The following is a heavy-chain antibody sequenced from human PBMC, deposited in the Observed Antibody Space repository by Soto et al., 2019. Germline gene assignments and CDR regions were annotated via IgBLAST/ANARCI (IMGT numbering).Heavy chain of an antibody. D-gene: IGHD5-12*01. Sequence: QVQAVQSGAEVKKPGSSVKVSCKASGGTFSSYVISWVRQAPGQGLEWMGRIIPIFGTANYAQKFQGRVTITADESTSTACMELSSLRSEDTAVYYCESESGRPRGMDVWGQGTTITVSS. V-gene: IGHV1-69*18. J-gene: IGHJ6*02. CDR1: GGTFSSYV. CDR3: ESESGRPRGMDV. CDR2: IIPIFGTA.